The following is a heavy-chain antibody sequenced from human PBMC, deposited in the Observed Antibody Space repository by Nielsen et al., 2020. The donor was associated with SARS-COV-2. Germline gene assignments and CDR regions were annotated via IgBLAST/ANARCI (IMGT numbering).Heavy chain of an antibody. CDR1: GFTFSGSA. CDR3: AKVLGDY. Sequence: GESLKISCVASGFTFSGSAMHWVRQASGKGLEWVGRIRSYANEYATAYAVSVKGRFTISRDDSQNTAYLQMNSLRAEDTALYYCAKVLGDYWGQGTLVTVSS. V-gene: IGHV3-73*01. J-gene: IGHJ4*02. CDR2: IRSYANEYAT.